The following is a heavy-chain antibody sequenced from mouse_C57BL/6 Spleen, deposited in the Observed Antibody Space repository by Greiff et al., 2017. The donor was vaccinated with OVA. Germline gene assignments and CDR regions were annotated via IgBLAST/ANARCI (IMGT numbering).Heavy chain of an antibody. J-gene: IGHJ3*01. Sequence: QVQLQQSGPGLVAPSQSLSITCTVSGFSLTSYGVHWVRQPPGKGLEWLGVIWSDGSTTYNSALKSRLSISKDNSKSQVFLNMSSLQADDTAMYDCARHGGDYDVFAYWGQGTLVTVSA. CDR1: GFSLTSYG. V-gene: IGHV2-6-1*01. CDR3: ARHGGDYDVFAY. D-gene: IGHD2-4*01. CDR2: IWSDGST.